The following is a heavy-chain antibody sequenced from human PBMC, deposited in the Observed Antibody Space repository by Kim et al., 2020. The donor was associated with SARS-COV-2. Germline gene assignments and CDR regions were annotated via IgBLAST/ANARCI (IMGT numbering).Heavy chain of an antibody. Sequence: SLRLSCAASGSTFDDYAMHWVRQSPGKGLEWVSGIRWNRGIIGYAASVKGRFTISRDNAKNSLSLQMNSLRAEDTALYYCAKGHSSSWERDNWVDPWGQGTLGTVSS. CDR3: AKGHSSSWERDNWVDP. D-gene: IGHD6-13*01. CDR1: GSTFDDYA. CDR2: IRWNRGII. J-gene: IGHJ5*02. V-gene: IGHV3-9*01.